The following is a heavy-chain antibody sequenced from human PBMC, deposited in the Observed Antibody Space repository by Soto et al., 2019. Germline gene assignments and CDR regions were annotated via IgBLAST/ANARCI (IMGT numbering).Heavy chain of an antibody. D-gene: IGHD1-1*01. CDR2: IIPIFGTA. Sequence: GASVKVSCKSSGRTFSSYAISWVRQAPGQGLEWMGGIIPIFGTANYAQKFQGRVTSTADESTSTAYMELSSLRSEDTAVYYCARWNGVPNWFDTWGKGTLVSVCS. CDR3: ARWNGVPNWFDT. J-gene: IGHJ5*02. V-gene: IGHV1-69*13. CDR1: GRTFSSYA.